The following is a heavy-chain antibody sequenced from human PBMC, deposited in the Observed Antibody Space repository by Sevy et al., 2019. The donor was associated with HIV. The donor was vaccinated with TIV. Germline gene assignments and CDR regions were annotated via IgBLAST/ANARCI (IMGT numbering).Heavy chain of an antibody. J-gene: IGHJ4*02. CDR2: INHSGST. V-gene: IGHV4-34*01. D-gene: IGHD3-16*02. CDR1: GGSFSGYY. CDR3: GTGGRDYDYVWGSYRYASYYFDY. Sequence: SETLSLTCAVYGGSFSGYYWSWSRQPPGKGLEWIGEINHSGSTNYNPSLKSRVTISVATSKNQFSLRLSSVTAADTAVYYCGTGGRDYDYVWGSYRYASYYFDYWGQGTLVTVSS.